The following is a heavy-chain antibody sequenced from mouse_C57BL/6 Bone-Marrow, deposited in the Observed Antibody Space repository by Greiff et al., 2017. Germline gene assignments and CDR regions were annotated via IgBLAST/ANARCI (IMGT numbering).Heavy chain of an antibody. D-gene: IGHD1-1*01. Sequence: DVKLVESGGGLVQPGGSLSLSCAASGFTFTDYYMSWVRQPPGKALEWLGFIRNKANGYTTEYSASVKGRFTISRDNSQSILYLQMNALRAEDSATYYCAMRGGSSYTWYFDVWGTGTTVTVSS. J-gene: IGHJ1*03. CDR1: GFTFTDYY. CDR2: IRNKANGYTT. CDR3: AMRGGSSYTWYFDV. V-gene: IGHV7-3*01.